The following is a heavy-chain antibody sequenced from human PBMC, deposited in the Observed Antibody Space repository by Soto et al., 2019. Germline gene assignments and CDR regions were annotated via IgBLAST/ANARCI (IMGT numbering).Heavy chain of an antibody. CDR2: ISYDGSNK. J-gene: IGHJ6*02. D-gene: IGHD6-13*01. CDR3: ATLQQAGIAAAGSLDYYYYYGMDV. CDR1: GFTFSSYG. V-gene: IGHV3-30*03. Sequence: QVQLVESGGGVVQPGRSLRLSCAASGFTFSSYGMHWVRQAPGKGLEWVAVISYDGSNKYYADSVKGRFTISRDNSKNTQYLQMNSLRAEDTAVYYCATLQQAGIAAAGSLDYYYYYGMDVWGQGTTVTVSS.